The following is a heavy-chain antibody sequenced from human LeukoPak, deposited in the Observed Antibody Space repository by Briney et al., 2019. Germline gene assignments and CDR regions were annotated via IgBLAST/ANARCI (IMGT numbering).Heavy chain of an antibody. V-gene: IGHV4-34*01. CDR2: INHSGST. D-gene: IGHD3-3*01. CDR1: GGSFSGYY. CDR3: ARHGHSYDFWSGYQEYYFDY. J-gene: IGHJ4*02. Sequence: PSETLSLTCAVYGGSFSGYYWSWIRQPPGKGLEWIGEINHSGSTNYNPSLKSRVTISVDTSKNQFSLKLSSVTAADTAVYYCARHGHSYDFWSGYQEYYFDYWGQGTLVTVSS.